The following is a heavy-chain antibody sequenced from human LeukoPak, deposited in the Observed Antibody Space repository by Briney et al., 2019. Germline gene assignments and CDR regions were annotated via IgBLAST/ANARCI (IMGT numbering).Heavy chain of an antibody. V-gene: IGHV3-30*18. CDR2: ISYDGSNK. CDR1: GFTFSSYG. D-gene: IGHD1-26*01. Sequence: PGGSLRLSCAASGFTFSSYGMHWVRQAPGKGLGWVAVISYDGSNKYYADSVKGRFTISRDNSKNTLYLQMNSLRAEDTAVYYCAKDRNRGSYYGKLYYYYGMDVWGQGTTVTVSS. CDR3: AKDRNRGSYYGKLYYYYGMDV. J-gene: IGHJ6*02.